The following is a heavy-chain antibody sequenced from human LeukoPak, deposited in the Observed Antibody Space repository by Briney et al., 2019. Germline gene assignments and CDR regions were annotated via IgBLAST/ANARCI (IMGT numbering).Heavy chain of an antibody. CDR1: GGSISSGGYS. V-gene: IGHV4-30-2*01. CDR2: IYHSGST. J-gene: IGHJ6*04. Sequence: PSETLSLTCAASGGSISSGGYSWSWIRQPPGKGLVWIGYIYHSGSTYYNPSLKSRVTISVDRSKNQFSLKLSSVTAADTAVYYCARSPHPYYYYGMNVWGKGTTVTVSS. CDR3: ARSPHPYYYYGMNV.